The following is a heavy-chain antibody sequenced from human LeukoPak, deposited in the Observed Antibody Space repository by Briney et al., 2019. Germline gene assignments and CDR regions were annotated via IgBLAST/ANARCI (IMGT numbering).Heavy chain of an antibody. J-gene: IGHJ3*02. Sequence: GGSLGLSCAASGFTDSSNYMSWVRQAPGKGLEWVSLIYSGGATYYADSVKGRFTISRDNSKNTLYLQMNSLRAEDTAVYYCARSFYGDDAFDIWGQGTMVTVSS. CDR1: GFTDSSNY. V-gene: IGHV3-53*01. D-gene: IGHD4-17*01. CDR3: ARSFYGDDAFDI. CDR2: IYSGGAT.